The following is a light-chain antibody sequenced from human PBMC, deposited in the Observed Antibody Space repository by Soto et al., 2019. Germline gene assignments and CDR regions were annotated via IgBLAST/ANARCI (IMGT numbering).Light chain of an antibody. J-gene: IGLJ2*01. CDR3: SSYSATTLL. CDR2: NVS. Sequence: QSALTQPASVSGSPGQSISISCTGTSSDIGDYNFVSWYQQHPGEAHKLMIFNVSSRPSGVSNRFSGSKSGNTASLTISGLQADDEADYYCSSYSATTLLFGGGTKLTVL. V-gene: IGLV2-14*03. CDR1: SSDIGDYNF.